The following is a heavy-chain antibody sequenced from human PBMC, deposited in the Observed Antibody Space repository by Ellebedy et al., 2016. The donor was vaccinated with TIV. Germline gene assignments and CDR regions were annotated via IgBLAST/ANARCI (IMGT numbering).Heavy chain of an antibody. J-gene: IGHJ5*02. CDR2: IYPANGDT. Sequence: ASVKVSCKASGYIVTNHAMHWVRQAPGQSFEWMGWIYPANGDTKYSQQFQGRVTLTSDTSASTACMELSSLRSEDTAVYYCARDKPGGDNWFDPWGQGTLVTVSS. V-gene: IGHV1-3*01. CDR3: ARDKPGGDNWFDP. CDR1: GYIVTNHA. D-gene: IGHD3-16*01.